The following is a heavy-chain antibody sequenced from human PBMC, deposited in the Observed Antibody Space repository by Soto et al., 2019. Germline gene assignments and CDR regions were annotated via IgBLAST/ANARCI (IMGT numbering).Heavy chain of an antibody. V-gene: IGHV4-34*08. CDR1: GENITNHL. CDR3: VLGGLLDCFGLKVSGPYWFDP. Sequence: QVQLQQWGSGLLKPSENLSLTCAISGENITNHLWPWIRQTPGKGLEWLGGIHHSGDTPYHPSLRSRVNISLERSHNQTSLKMTSVTAADTGFYSCVLGGLLDCFGLKVSGPYWFDPFGEGTLVTVSS. J-gene: IGHJ5*02. D-gene: IGHD2-21*01. CDR2: IHHSGDT.